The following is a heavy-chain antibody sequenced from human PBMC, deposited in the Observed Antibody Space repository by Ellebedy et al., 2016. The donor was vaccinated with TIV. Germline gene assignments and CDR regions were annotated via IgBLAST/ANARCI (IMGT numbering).Heavy chain of an antibody. V-gene: IGHV3-43*02. D-gene: IGHD4-17*01. J-gene: IGHJ6*02. CDR3: ARECHCDVNGTLYGPPDV. Sequence: GESLKISCAASGFTFDDYAMHWVRLAPGKGLEWVSLISGDVGSTYYADSVKGRFPISRDNAKNSLYLQMGSLRAEDTAVYYCARECHCDVNGTLYGPPDVWGQGTTVTVSS. CDR1: GFTFDDYA. CDR2: ISGDVGST.